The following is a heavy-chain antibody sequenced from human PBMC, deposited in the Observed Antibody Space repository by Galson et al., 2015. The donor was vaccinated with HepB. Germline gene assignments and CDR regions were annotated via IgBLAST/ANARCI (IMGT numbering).Heavy chain of an antibody. V-gene: IGHV3-9*01. D-gene: IGHD3-3*01. CDR2: ISWNSGSI. J-gene: IGHJ6*02. CDR3: ARGGPNGGVGRRLEWFSWAYYYGMDV. Sequence: SLRLSCAASGFTFDDYAMHWVRQAPGKGLEWVSGISWNSGSIGYADSVKGRFTISRDNAKNSLYLQMNSLRAEDTAVYYCARGGPNGGVGRRLEWFSWAYYYGMDVWGQGTTVTVSS. CDR1: GFTFDDYA.